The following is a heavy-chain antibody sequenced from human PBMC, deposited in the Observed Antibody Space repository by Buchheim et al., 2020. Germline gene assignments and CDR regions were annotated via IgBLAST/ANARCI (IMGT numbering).Heavy chain of an antibody. CDR2: IIPIFATT. D-gene: IGHD1/OR15-1a*01. V-gene: IGHV1-69*01. CDR3: AKSHFKLEHIDY. J-gene: IGHJ4*02. CDR1: GGTFRSFA. Sequence: QVQLVQSGAEVKKPGSSVKVSCKASGGTFRSFAISWVRQAPGQGLEWMGGIIPIFATTKYAQKFQGRVTITADESTSTVYMELSSLRSEDTAVYYCAKSHFKLEHIDYWGQGTL.